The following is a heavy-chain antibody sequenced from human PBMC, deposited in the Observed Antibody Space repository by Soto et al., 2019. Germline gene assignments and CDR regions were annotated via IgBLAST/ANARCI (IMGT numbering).Heavy chain of an antibody. Sequence: EVQLVESGGGLVEPGGSLRLSCAASGFNFSVYSMTWVRQAPGKGLEWVSYISAGSNTIYYRDSVKGRFTISRDNAKNSLYLQMNSLRDVDTAVYYCARDSGVTGADDYWGQGTLVTVSS. V-gene: IGHV3-48*02. J-gene: IGHJ4*02. D-gene: IGHD6-19*01. CDR1: GFNFSVYS. CDR2: ISAGSNTI. CDR3: ARDSGVTGADDY.